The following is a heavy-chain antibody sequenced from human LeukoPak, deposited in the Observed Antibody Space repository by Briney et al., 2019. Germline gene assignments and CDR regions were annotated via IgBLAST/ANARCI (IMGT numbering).Heavy chain of an antibody. V-gene: IGHV4-39*02. CDR1: GGSISSSSYY. Sequence: SETLPLTCTVSGGSISSSSYYWGWIRQPPGKGLEWIGSIYYSGSTYYNPSLKSRVTISVDTPKNQFSLKLSSVTAADTAVYYCAREGAIAVAGTGGFDYWGQGTLVTVSS. CDR2: IYYSGST. CDR3: AREGAIAVAGTGGFDY. D-gene: IGHD6-19*01. J-gene: IGHJ4*02.